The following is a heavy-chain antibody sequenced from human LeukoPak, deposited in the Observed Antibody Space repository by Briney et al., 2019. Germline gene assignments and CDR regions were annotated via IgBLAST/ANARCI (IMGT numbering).Heavy chain of an antibody. CDR3: ARGVAVATDAFDI. CDR1: GYTFTNSY. V-gene: IGHV1-2*02. Sequence: ASVKVSCKASGYTFTNSYIHWVRQAPGQGLEWMGWINPNSGGTNYAQKFQGRVTMTRDTSISTAYMELSRLRSDDTAVYYCARGVAVATDAFDIWGQGTMVTVSS. CDR2: INPNSGGT. D-gene: IGHD6-19*01. J-gene: IGHJ3*02.